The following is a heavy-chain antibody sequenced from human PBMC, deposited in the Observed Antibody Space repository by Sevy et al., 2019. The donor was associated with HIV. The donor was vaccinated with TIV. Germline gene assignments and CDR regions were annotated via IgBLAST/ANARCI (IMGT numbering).Heavy chain of an antibody. CDR2: ISFDGRKT. Sequence: GGSLRLSCGASGFTFSSYAFHWVRQAPGKGLEWVAVISFDGRKTDYANSVKGRFTISKDNSKNTLHLRMSRLRGDDTAVYYCARDLRVDLDYWGQGTLVTVSS. CDR1: GFTFSSYA. CDR3: ARDLRVDLDY. V-gene: IGHV3-30*04. J-gene: IGHJ4*02.